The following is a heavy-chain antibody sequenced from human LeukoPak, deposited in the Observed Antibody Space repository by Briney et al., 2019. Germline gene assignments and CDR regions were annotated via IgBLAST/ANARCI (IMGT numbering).Heavy chain of an antibody. CDR3: SKWGDYDVLTGYYDSDF. J-gene: IGHJ4*02. Sequence: PGGSLRLSCAAFGFTFSNYAMSWVRQAPGKGLEWVSAIVGSGGSTYYADSVKGRFSISRDNSKNTLFLQMNSLRVEDTALYYCSKWGDYDVLTGYYDSDFWGQGTLVTVSS. V-gene: IGHV3-23*01. CDR1: GFTFSNYA. CDR2: IVGSGGST. D-gene: IGHD3-9*01.